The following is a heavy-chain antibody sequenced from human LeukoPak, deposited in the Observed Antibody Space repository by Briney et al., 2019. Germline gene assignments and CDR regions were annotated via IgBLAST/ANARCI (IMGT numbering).Heavy chain of an antibody. J-gene: IGHJ6*03. CDR1: GFTFSSYG. CDR2: INWNGGST. D-gene: IGHD6-19*01. V-gene: IGHV3-20*04. Sequence: GGTLRLSCAASGFTFSSYGMSWVRQAPGKGLEWVSGINWNGGSTGYADSVKGRFTISRDNAKNSLYLQMNSLRAEDTALYYCARDVGIAVANYMDVWGKGTTVTVSS. CDR3: ARDVGIAVANYMDV.